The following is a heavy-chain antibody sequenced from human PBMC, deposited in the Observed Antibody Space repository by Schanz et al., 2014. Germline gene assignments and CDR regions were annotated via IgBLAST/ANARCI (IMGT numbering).Heavy chain of an antibody. J-gene: IGHJ4*02. CDR1: GYTFTSYY. Sequence: QVQLVQSGAEVKKPGASVKVSCEASGYTFTSYYIHWFRQAPGQGLEWMGLINPSVGNTNYAQKFRGRVTMTRDTSTSTVYMELSSLRSDDTAVYYCTKGRTFGRWGQGTLVTVSS. D-gene: IGHD3-16*01. CDR3: TKGRTFGR. CDR2: INPSVGNT. V-gene: IGHV1-46*01.